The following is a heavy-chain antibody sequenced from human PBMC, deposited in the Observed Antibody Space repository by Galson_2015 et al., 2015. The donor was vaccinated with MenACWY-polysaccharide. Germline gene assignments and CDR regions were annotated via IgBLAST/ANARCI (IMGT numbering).Heavy chain of an antibody. J-gene: IGHJ4*02. CDR1: GFVFNNYW. Sequence: LRLSCAASGFVFNNYWMSWIRQSPGEGLERVANIKHDGSETYYLESVKGRFVVSRDNARNYLYLQMSSLRAEDTAVYYCVRDWWCGRAACYYFDFWGQGTLATVSS. D-gene: IGHD2-8*02. CDR3: VRDWWCGRAACYYFDF. V-gene: IGHV3-7*01. CDR2: IKHDGSET.